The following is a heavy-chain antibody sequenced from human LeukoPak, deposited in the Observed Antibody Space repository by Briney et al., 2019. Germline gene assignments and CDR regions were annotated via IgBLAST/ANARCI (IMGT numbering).Heavy chain of an antibody. J-gene: IGHJ5*02. CDR1: GASISSSSYY. V-gene: IGHV4-39*01. CDR2: IYYNGST. Sequence: IPSETLSLTCTVSGASISSSSYYWDWIRQPPGKGLEWIGTIYYNGSTSYNPSLKSRVTISVDTSKNQFSLKLGPVSAADTAIYYCARTILGVAVAGNWFDPWGQGTLVTVSS. CDR3: ARTILGVAVAGNWFDP. D-gene: IGHD6-19*01.